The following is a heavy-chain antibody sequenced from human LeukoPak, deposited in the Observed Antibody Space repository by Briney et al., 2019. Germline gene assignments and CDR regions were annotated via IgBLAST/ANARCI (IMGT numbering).Heavy chain of an antibody. J-gene: IGHJ3*02. V-gene: IGHV3-73*01. Sequence: GGSLRLSCAASGFTFSGSAMHWVRQASGKGLEWVARIRSKANSYATAYAASVKGRFTISRDDSKNTAYLQMNSLKTEDTAVYYCTSRRYYYDSSGTDLNFAFDIWGQGTMVTVSS. CDR2: IRSKANSYAT. D-gene: IGHD3-22*01. CDR3: TSRRYYYDSSGTDLNFAFDI. CDR1: GFTFSGSA.